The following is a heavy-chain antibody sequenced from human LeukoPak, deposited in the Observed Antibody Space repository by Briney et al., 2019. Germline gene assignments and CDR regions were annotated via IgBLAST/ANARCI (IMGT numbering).Heavy chain of an antibody. D-gene: IGHD6-19*01. V-gene: IGHV4-39*01. CDR2: ICYSGST. J-gene: IGHJ4*02. CDR1: GGSISSSSYY. CDR3: ATQLLRGWYWYYFDY. Sequence: PSETLSLTCTVSGGSISSSSYYWGWIRQPPGKGLEWIGSICYSGSTYYNPSLKSRVTISVDTSKNQFSLKLSSVTAADTAVYYCATQLLRGWYWYYFDYWGQGTLVTVSS.